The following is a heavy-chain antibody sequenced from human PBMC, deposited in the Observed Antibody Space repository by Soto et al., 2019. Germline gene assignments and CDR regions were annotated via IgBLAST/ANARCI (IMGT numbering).Heavy chain of an antibody. D-gene: IGHD3-10*01. Sequence: PGGSLRLSCAASGFTFSNAWMNWVRQAPGKGLEWVGRIKSKTDGGTTDYAAPVKGRFTISRDDSKNTLYLQMNSLKTEDTAVYYCTTEGVYPIKDYYHYGMDFWGQGTTVPVSS. CDR2: IKSKTDGGTT. CDR1: GFTFSNAW. V-gene: IGHV3-15*07. CDR3: TTEGVYPIKDYYHYGMDF. J-gene: IGHJ6*02.